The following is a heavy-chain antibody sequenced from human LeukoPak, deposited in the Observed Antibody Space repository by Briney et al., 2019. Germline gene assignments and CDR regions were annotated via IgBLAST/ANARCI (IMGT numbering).Heavy chain of an antibody. J-gene: IGHJ4*02. CDR3: AKVPYYYDSSGGFDY. CDR1: GFTFDDYA. Sequence: TGGSLRLSCAASGFTFDDYAMHWVRQAPGKGLEWVSLISGDGGSTYYADSVKGRSTISRDNSKNSLYLQMNSLRTEDTALYYCAKVPYYYDSSGGFDYWGQGTLVTVSS. D-gene: IGHD3-22*01. CDR2: ISGDGGST. V-gene: IGHV3-43*02.